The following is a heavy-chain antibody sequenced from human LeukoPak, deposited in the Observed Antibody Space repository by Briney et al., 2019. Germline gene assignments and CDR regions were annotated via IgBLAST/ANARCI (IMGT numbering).Heavy chain of an antibody. CDR1: GGSISSGDYY. V-gene: IGHV4-30-4*01. D-gene: IGHD3-10*01. CDR2: IYYSGST. J-gene: IGHJ4*02. CDR3: ARDRLAWFGELFLFDY. Sequence: SQTLSLTCTVSGGSISSGDYYWSWIRQPPGKGLEWIGYIYYSGSTYYNPSLKSRVTIPVDTSKNQFSLKLSSVTAADTAVYYCARDRLAWFGELFLFDYWGQGTLVTVSS.